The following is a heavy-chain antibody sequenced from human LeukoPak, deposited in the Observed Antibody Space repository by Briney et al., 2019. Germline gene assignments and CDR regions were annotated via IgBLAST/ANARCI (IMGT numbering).Heavy chain of an antibody. J-gene: IGHJ4*02. CDR3: ARGLSSGLPFDY. D-gene: IGHD3-22*01. V-gene: IGHV4-34*01. CDR1: GGSFSGYY. Sequence: SETLSLTCAVYGGSFSGYYWSWIRQPPGKGLEWIGEINHSGSTNYNPSLKSRVTISVDTSKNQFSLKLSSVTAADTAVYYWARGLSSGLPFDYWGQGTLVTVSS. CDR2: INHSGST.